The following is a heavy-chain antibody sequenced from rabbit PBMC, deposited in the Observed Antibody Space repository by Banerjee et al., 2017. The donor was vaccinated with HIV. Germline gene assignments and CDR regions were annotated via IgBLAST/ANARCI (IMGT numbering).Heavy chain of an antibody. CDR3: ARDHNGNTPNYFDL. Sequence: QSLEESGGDLVQPGASLTLTCTASGFSFSSGYWICWVRQAPGKGLELIACISTTTGNRYYASWVNGRTTISKTSSTVTLQMTSLTVADTATYFCARDHNGNTPNYFDLWGPGTLVTVS. V-gene: IGHV1S40*01. J-gene: IGHJ4*01. D-gene: IGHD5-1*01. CDR2: ISTTTGNR. CDR1: GFSFSSGYW.